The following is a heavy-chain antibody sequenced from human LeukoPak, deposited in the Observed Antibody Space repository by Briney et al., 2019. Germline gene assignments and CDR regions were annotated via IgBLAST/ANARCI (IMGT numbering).Heavy chain of an antibody. CDR2: IYTSGST. Sequence: SETLSLTCTVSGGSISSSSYYWSWIRQPAGKGLEWIGRIYTSGSTNYNPSLKSRVTISVDTSKNQFSLKLSSVTAADTAVYYCARGVAAVAGTSLGEGFDPWGQGTLVTVSS. CDR3: ARGVAAVAGTSLGEGFDP. CDR1: GGSISSSSYY. J-gene: IGHJ5*02. V-gene: IGHV4-61*02. D-gene: IGHD6-19*01.